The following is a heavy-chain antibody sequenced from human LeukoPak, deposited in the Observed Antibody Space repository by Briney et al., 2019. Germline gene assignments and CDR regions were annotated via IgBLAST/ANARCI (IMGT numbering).Heavy chain of an antibody. Sequence: EGSLRLSCADSGFTFSTYAMSWVRQAPGKGLEWVSALSVSGAGTYYADSVKGRFTISRDNSKNTLYLQMNSLSAEDTAVYYCARGVNYFVLEYWGQGTLVTVSS. CDR1: GFTFSTYA. CDR2: LSVSGAGT. V-gene: IGHV3-23*01. J-gene: IGHJ4*02. D-gene: IGHD3-10*02. CDR3: ARGVNYFVLEY.